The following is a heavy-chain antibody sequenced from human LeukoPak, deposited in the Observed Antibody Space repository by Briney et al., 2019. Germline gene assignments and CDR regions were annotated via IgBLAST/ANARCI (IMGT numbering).Heavy chain of an antibody. D-gene: IGHD1-1*01. V-gene: IGHV4-59*01. Sequence: SETLSLTCTVSGGSISNYYWSWIRQPPGKGLEWIGYIYYSGSTNYNPSLKSRVTISVDTCKNQVSLKLSSVTAADTAVYYCARGTGWFAYWGQGTLVTVSS. CDR1: GGSISNYY. CDR3: ARGTGWFAY. CDR2: IYYSGST. J-gene: IGHJ5*01.